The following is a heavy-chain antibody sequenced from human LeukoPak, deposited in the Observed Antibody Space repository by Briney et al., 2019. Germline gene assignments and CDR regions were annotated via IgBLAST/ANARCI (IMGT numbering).Heavy chain of an antibody. J-gene: IGHJ4*02. D-gene: IGHD3-10*01. Sequence: PSETLSLTCTVSGGSISSSSYYWGWIRQPPGKGLEWIGSIYYSGSTYYNPSLKSRVTISVDTSKNQFSLTLSSVTAAATAVYYCARARGGVRGVIDYWGQGTLVTVSS. V-gene: IGHV4-39*07. CDR1: GGSISSSSYY. CDR2: IYYSGST. CDR3: ARARGGVRGVIDY.